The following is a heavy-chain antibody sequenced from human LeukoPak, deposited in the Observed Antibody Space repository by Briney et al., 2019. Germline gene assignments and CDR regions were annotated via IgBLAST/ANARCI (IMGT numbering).Heavy chain of an antibody. Sequence: GESLKISCKGSGYSFTSYWIAWVRQMPGKGLEWMGIIYPGDSDTRYRPSFQGQVTISADKSISTAYLQWGSLKASDTAMYYCARPAENYYYYYGMDVWGQGTTVTVSS. CDR1: GYSFTSYW. D-gene: IGHD6-25*01. CDR3: ARPAENYYYYYGMDV. J-gene: IGHJ6*02. V-gene: IGHV5-51*01. CDR2: IYPGDSDT.